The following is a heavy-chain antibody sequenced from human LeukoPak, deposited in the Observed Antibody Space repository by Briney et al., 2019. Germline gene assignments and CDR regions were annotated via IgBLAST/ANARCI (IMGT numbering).Heavy chain of an antibody. CDR2: TYYRSKWYN. CDR3: ARSPYYYDSSGYYSLYYYYGMDV. CDR1: GDSVSSNSAA. Sequence: SQTLSLTCALSGDSVSSNSAAWNWIRQSPSRGLEWLGRTYYRSKWYNDYAVSVESRITINPDTSKNQFSLQLNSVTPEDTAVYYCARSPYYYDSSGYYSLYYYYGMDVWGQGTTVTVSS. D-gene: IGHD3-22*01. J-gene: IGHJ6*02. V-gene: IGHV6-1*01.